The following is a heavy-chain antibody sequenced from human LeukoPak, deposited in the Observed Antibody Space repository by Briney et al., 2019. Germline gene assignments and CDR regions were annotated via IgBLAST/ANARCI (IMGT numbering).Heavy chain of an antibody. D-gene: IGHD1-14*01. J-gene: IGHJ3*02. Sequence: SETLSLTCTVSGGSISSYYWSWIRQPAGKGLEWIGYIYYSGSTNYNPSLKSRVTISVDTSKNQFSLKLSSVTAADTAVYYCARRYDDAFDIWGQGTMVTVSS. V-gene: IGHV4-59*08. CDR2: IYYSGST. CDR1: GGSISSYY. CDR3: ARRYDDAFDI.